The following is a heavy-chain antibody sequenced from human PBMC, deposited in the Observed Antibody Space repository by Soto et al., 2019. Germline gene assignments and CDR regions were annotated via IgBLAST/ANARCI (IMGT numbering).Heavy chain of an antibody. CDR2: IYHSGST. V-gene: IGHV4-30-2*01. CDR3: ARAMTTVTTIDY. J-gene: IGHJ4*02. Sequence: PSETLSLTCAVSGGCISSGGYSWSWIRQPPGKGLEWIGYIYHSGSTYYNPSLKSRVTISVDRSKNQFSLKLSSVTAADTAVYYCARAMTTVTTIDYWGQGTLVTVSS. CDR1: GGCISSGGYS. D-gene: IGHD4-17*01.